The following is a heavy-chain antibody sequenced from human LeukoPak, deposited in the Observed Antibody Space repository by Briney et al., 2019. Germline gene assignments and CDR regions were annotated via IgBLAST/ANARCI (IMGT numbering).Heavy chain of an antibody. CDR3: AKRGSTAYSTPHFDF. Sequence: GGSLRLSCAASGFTFSNYGMSWVRQAPGKGLEWVSGISGSGDDTPHADSVKGRFTISRDNSKNTLYLQMNNLRAENTAVYYCAKRGSTAYSTPHFDFWGQGALVTVSS. V-gene: IGHV3-23*01. D-gene: IGHD2-2*01. CDR2: ISGSGDDT. CDR1: GFTFSNYG. J-gene: IGHJ4*02.